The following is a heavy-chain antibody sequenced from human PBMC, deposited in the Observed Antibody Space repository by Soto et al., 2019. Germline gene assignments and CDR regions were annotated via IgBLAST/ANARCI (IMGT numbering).Heavy chain of an antibody. D-gene: IGHD5-18*01. Sequence: GGSLRLSCAASGFTFSSYEMSWVRQAPGKGLEWVSYISSSGSTIYYADSVKGRFTISRDNAKNSLYLQMNSLRAEDTAVYYCASGGGYRPYYYYGMDVWGQGTTVTVSS. V-gene: IGHV3-48*03. CDR3: ASGGGYRPYYYYGMDV. CDR2: ISSSGSTI. CDR1: GFTFSSYE. J-gene: IGHJ6*02.